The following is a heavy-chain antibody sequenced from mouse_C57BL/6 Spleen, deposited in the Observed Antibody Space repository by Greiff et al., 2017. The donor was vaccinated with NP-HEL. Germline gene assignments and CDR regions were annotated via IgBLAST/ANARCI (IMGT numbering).Heavy chain of an antibody. Sequence: VQLQQSGPELVKPGASVKISCKDSGYTFTDYYMNWVKQRHGKGLEWIGDINPNNGGTSYNQKFKGKATLTVDKSSSTADMELRSLTSEDSAVYYSARPFEAMDYWGQGTSVTVSS. CDR2: INPNNGGT. CDR1: GYTFTDYY. CDR3: ARPFEAMDY. V-gene: IGHV1-26*01. J-gene: IGHJ4*01.